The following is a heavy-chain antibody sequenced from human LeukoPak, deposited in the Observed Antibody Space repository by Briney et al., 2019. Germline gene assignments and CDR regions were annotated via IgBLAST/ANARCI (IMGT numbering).Heavy chain of an antibody. J-gene: IGHJ5*02. CDR2: INPSGSST. V-gene: IGHV1-46*01. Sequence: ASVKVSCKASGYTFTSHYMHWVRQAPGQGLEWLGLINPSGSSTLYAQRFQGRVTMTRDMSTTADYMELSSLRSEDTAVYYCARDNSVGDVAWWFDPWGQGTLVTVSS. D-gene: IGHD1-26*01. CDR1: GYTFTSHY. CDR3: ARDNSVGDVAWWFDP.